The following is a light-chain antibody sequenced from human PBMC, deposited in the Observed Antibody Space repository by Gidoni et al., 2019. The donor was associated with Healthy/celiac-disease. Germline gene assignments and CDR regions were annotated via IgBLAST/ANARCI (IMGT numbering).Light chain of an antibody. CDR2: WAS. CDR1: QSVLYSSNNKNY. Sequence: DIVMTKSPDSLAVSLGERATINCKSSQSVLYSSNNKNYLAWYQQKPGQPPKLLIYWASTRDSGVPDRFSGSVSGPDFTLTISSLQAEDVAVYYCQQYYSTPLTFGQGTKVEIK. CDR3: QQYYSTPLT. V-gene: IGKV4-1*01. J-gene: IGKJ1*01.